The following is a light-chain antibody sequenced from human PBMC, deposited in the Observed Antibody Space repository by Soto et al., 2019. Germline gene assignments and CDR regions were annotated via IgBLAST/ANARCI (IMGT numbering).Light chain of an antibody. J-gene: IGLJ2*01. CDR1: SSNIGSNY. Sequence: QSVLTQPPSVSAAPGQKVTISCSGSSSNIGSNYVSWYQQLPGTAPKLLIYDNNKRPSGIPDRFSGSKSGTSATLGITGLQTGDEADYYCGTWDSSLGAVVFGGGTKVTVL. CDR2: DNN. CDR3: GTWDSSLGAVV. V-gene: IGLV1-51*01.